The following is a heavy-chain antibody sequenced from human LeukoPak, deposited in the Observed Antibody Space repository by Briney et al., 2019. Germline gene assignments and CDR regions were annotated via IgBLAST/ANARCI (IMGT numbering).Heavy chain of an antibody. CDR2: IHYSGSA. CDR3: ARAGSYYDFWSGRGAFDI. V-gene: IGHV4-39*01. J-gene: IGHJ3*02. D-gene: IGHD3-3*01. CDR1: GGSISSRSYY. Sequence: TSETLSLTCTVSGGSISSRSYYWGWIRQPPGKGLEWIGNIHYSGSAYYNSSLKSRVTISVDTSKNQFSLKLSSVTAADTAVYYCARAGSYYDFWSGRGAFDIWGQGTMVTVSS.